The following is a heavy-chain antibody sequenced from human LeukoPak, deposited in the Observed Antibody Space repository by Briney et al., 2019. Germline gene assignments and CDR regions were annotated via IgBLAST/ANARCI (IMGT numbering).Heavy chain of an antibody. CDR2: INLSGGST. Sequence: ASVKVSCKASGFTFINYYMHWVRQAPGQGLEWLGIINLSGGSTHYPQKFQDRVTMTRDTSTSTVYMELSSLRSEDTAVCYCARDLDYGEKSEDYWGQGTLVTVSS. CDR3: ARDLDYGEKSEDY. J-gene: IGHJ4*02. D-gene: IGHD4/OR15-4a*01. CDR1: GFTFINYY. V-gene: IGHV1-46*01.